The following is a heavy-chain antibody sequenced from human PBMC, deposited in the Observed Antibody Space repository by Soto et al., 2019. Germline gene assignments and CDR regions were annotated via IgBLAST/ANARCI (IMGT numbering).Heavy chain of an antibody. D-gene: IGHD2-21*02. J-gene: IGHJ4*02. Sequence: EVQLLESGGGLVQPGGSLRLSCAASGFIFSSYSMYWVRQAPGKGPEGVAGISAFSDSILYADSVEGRFTISRDNSRNTLYLQLNSLRADDPAVYFCAKKRRSGGDTWYFDSWGQGTLVTVSS. CDR3: AKKRRSGGDTWYFDS. V-gene: IGHV3-23*01. CDR1: GFIFSSYS. CDR2: ISAFSDSI.